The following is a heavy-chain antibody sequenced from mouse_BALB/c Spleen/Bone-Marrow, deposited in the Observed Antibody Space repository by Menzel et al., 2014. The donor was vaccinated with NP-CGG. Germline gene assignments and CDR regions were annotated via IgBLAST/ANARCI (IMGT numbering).Heavy chain of an antibody. V-gene: IGHV5-9*02. CDR1: GFAFSSYD. Sequence: VQLKESGGGLVKPGGSLKLSCAASGFAFSSYDMSWVRPTPEKRLEWVATISSGGSYTYYPDSVKGRFTISRDNARNTLHLQMSSLRSEDTALYYCARPLTGAYFDYWGQGTTLTVSS. J-gene: IGHJ2*01. CDR2: ISSGGSYT. D-gene: IGHD4-1*01. CDR3: ARPLTGAYFDY.